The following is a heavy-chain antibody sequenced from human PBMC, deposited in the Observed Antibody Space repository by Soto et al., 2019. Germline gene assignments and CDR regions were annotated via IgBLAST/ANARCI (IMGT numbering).Heavy chain of an antibody. J-gene: IGHJ5*02. Sequence: QVQLVQSGAEVKKPGASVKVSCKASGYTFTSYAMHWVRQAPGQRLEWMGWINAGKGNTKYSKKFQGRVTITRDTSASTAYMELSSLRSEDTAVYYCARGYGGPIGWFDPWGQGTLVTVSS. D-gene: IGHD3-16*01. V-gene: IGHV1-3*01. CDR3: ARGYGGPIGWFDP. CDR2: INAGKGNT. CDR1: GYTFTSYA.